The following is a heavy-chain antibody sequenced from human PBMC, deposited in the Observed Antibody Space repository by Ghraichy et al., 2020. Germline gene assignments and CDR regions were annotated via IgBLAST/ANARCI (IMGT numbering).Heavy chain of an antibody. CDR1: GVSLSGYY. D-gene: IGHD3-22*01. CDR3: ARATVRDGMDV. V-gene: IGHV4-34*01. J-gene: IGHJ6*02. Sequence: ESLNISCAVYGVSLSGYYWTWIRQPPGKGLEWIGQITHSGGPTYNSSLKSRVTISVDTSKRHFSLKLSSVTAADTAVYYCARATVRDGMDVWGQGTTVTVSS. CDR2: ITHSGGP.